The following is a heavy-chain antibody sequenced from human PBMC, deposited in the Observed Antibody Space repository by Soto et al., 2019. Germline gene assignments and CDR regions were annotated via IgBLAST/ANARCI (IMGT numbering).Heavy chain of an antibody. J-gene: IGHJ6*02. CDR1: GFTFSSYS. D-gene: IGHD6-13*01. V-gene: IGHV3-21*01. CDR3: ARDHRRYSSSHYYYYGMDV. Sequence: KPGGSLRLSCAASGFTFSSYSMNWVRQAPGKGLEWVSSISSSSSYIYYADSVKGRFTISRDNAKNSLYLQMNSLRAEDTAVYYCARDHRRYSSSHYYYYGMDVWGQGTTVTVSS. CDR2: ISSSSSYI.